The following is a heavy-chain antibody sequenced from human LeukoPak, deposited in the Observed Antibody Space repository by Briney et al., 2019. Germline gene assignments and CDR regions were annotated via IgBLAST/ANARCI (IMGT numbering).Heavy chain of an antibody. J-gene: IGHJ6*02. CDR3: ARDFGAVTGSVDV. D-gene: IGHD6-19*01. Sequence: SGGSLRLSCAASGFTFGDYAMHWVRQAPGKGPEWVSGISWDSGSIAYADPVKGRFTISRDNAKNSLYLQVNSLREEDTALYYCARDFGAVTGSVDVWGQGTTVTVSS. CDR2: ISWDSGSI. CDR1: GFTFGDYA. V-gene: IGHV3-9*01.